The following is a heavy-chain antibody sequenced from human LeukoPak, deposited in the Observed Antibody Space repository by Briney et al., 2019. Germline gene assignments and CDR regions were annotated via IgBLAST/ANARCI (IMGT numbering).Heavy chain of an antibody. CDR3: ALEGDGYNGPDY. Sequence: PGGSLRLSCAASGFTFRSYAMSWVRQAPGQGLEWVSIIYASGASTNYADSVRGRFTISRDNSKNTVYLQINSLRVEDTAVYYCALEGDGYNGPDYWGQGTLVTVSS. CDR1: GFTFRSYA. D-gene: IGHD5-24*01. V-gene: IGHV3-23*01. J-gene: IGHJ4*02. CDR2: IYASGAST.